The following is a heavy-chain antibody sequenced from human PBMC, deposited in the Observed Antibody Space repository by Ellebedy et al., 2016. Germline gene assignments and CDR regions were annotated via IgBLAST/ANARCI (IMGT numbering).Heavy chain of an antibody. D-gene: IGHD6-19*01. CDR2: IRSSSSDK. V-gene: IGHV3-21*05. CDR3: VRRAVAGTFDN. Sequence: GGSLRLSXAASGFTFSDYSMNWVRQAPGKGLEWVSYIRSSSSDKYYADSVKGRFTISRDNAKNSLYLQMSTLTVEDTAVYYCVRRAVAGTFDNWGQGALVTVSS. J-gene: IGHJ4*02. CDR1: GFTFSDYS.